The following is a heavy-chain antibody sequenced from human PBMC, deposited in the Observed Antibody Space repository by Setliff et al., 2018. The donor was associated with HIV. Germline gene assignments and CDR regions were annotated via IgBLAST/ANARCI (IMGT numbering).Heavy chain of an antibody. Sequence: LSLTCTVSGGSITSYYWNWIRQSPGKGLEWIGYIFDSGTTYYNPSLKSRVTMSVDTSKNQFSLKLSSVTAADTAVYYCARDRGDRDRDYWYFDLWGRGTLVTVSS. J-gene: IGHJ2*01. CDR3: ARDRGDRDRDYWYFDL. CDR2: IFDSGTT. V-gene: IGHV4-59*12. CDR1: GGSITSYY. D-gene: IGHD3-16*02.